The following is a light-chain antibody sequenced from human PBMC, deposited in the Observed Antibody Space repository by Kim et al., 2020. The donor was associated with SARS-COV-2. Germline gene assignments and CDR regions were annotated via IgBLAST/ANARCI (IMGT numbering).Light chain of an antibody. J-gene: IGLJ1*01. CDR2: DVT. CDR3: SSDAAITSLARV. V-gene: IGLV2-14*03. Sequence: GNGITICSNFAYYRQHPGGAPNLLIYDVTNRRSGGSRRLSCGKSGDTASLTVTGLLPEDDADYYCSSDAAITSLARVFGRGTKVTVL. CDR1: GNGITICSN.